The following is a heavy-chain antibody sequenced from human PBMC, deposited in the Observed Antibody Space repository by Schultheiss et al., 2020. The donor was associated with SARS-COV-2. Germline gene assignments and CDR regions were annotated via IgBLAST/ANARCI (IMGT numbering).Heavy chain of an antibody. CDR3: ARLSGSTYLYGMDV. CDR2: ISGSGGST. V-gene: IGHV3-23*01. D-gene: IGHD2-2*01. CDR1: GFTFSSYA. Sequence: GGSLRLSCAASGFTFSSYAMSWVRQAPGKGLEWVSAISGSGGSTYYADSVKGRFTISRDNSKNTLYLQMNSLRAEDTAVYYCARLSGSTYLYGMDVWGQGTTVTVSS. J-gene: IGHJ6*02.